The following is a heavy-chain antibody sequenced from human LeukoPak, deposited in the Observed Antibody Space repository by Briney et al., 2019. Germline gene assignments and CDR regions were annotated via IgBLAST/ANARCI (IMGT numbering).Heavy chain of an antibody. V-gene: IGHV3-23*01. CDR1: GFTFSNYA. Sequence: GGSLRLSCTASGFTFSNYAMSWVRQAPGRGLEWVAGISGSGALSTHYADSVKGRLTASRDNSRNTLYLQMHNLRAEDTAIFYCAKVMSISFVYSLRYFDSWGQGTMVTVSS. CDR3: AKVMSISFVYSLRYFDS. J-gene: IGHJ4*02. CDR2: ISGSGALST. D-gene: IGHD2-21*01.